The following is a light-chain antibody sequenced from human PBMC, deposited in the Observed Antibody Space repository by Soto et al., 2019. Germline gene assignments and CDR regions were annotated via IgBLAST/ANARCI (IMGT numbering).Light chain of an antibody. J-gene: IGKJ1*01. CDR3: QQYNGWPWT. Sequence: ELVLEQSPATLSVSPGERVPLSCRATQNIGKKLTWYLQRPGQAPRLLMYGASTRATDIPARFSGSGSGTEFTLTITGLQSEDFAVYYCQQYNGWPWTFGLGTKVDI. CDR2: GAS. CDR1: QNIGKK. V-gene: IGKV3-15*01.